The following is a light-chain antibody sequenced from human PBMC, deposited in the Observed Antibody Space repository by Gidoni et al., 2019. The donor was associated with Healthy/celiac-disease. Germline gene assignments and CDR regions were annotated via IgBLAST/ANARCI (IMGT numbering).Light chain of an antibody. Sequence: DIQMTQSPSSLSASVGDRVTITSRASQSISSYLNWYQQKPGKAPKLLIYAASSLQRGVPSRFSGSGSGTEFTLTISSLQHEDFATYYCQQSYSTQFTFGPGTKVDIK. CDR2: AAS. J-gene: IGKJ3*01. CDR1: QSISSY. V-gene: IGKV1-39*01. CDR3: QQSYSTQFT.